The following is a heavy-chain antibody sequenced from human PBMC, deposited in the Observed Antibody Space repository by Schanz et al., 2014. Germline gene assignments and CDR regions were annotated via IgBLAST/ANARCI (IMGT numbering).Heavy chain of an antibody. CDR3: ARGGRGGYPGRAFDI. D-gene: IGHD5-12*01. CDR1: GFTFSAYG. J-gene: IGHJ3*02. Sequence: QVQLVESGGGVVQPGRSLRLSCAASGFTFSAYGMHWVRQAPGKGLEWVSAISGSGGDTYYADSVKGRFTISRDNSRDTLYLQMNSRRGEDTAVYYCARGGRGGYPGRAFDIGGQGTMVTASS. CDR2: ISGSGGDT. V-gene: IGHV3-NL1*01.